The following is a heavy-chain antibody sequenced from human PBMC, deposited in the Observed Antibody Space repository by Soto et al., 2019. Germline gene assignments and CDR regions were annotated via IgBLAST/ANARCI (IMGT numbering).Heavy chain of an antibody. J-gene: IGHJ4*02. CDR2: IYYSGST. D-gene: IGHD3-10*01. V-gene: IGHV4-59*08. CDR3: ARLGDEDY. CDR1: GGSISSYY. Sequence: QVQLQESGPGLVKPSETLSLTCTVSGGSISSYYWSWIRQPPGKGLEWIGYIYYSGSTNHNPSLKSRVTISVDTSKNQFSLKLSSVTAADTAVYYCARLGDEDYWGQGTLVTVSS.